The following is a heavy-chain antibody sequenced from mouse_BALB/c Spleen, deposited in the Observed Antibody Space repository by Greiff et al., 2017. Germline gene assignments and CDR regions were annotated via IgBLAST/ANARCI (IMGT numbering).Heavy chain of an antibody. CDR3: ARGDYGSTPFAY. D-gene: IGHD1-1*01. Sequence: EVKLMESGPGLVKPSQSLSLTCTVTGYSITSDYAWNWIRQFPGNKLEWMGYISYSGSTSYNPSLKSRISITRDTSKNQFFLQLNSVTTEDTATYYCARGDYGSTPFAYWGQGTLVTVSA. V-gene: IGHV3-2*02. CDR2: ISYSGST. J-gene: IGHJ3*01. CDR1: GYSITSDYA.